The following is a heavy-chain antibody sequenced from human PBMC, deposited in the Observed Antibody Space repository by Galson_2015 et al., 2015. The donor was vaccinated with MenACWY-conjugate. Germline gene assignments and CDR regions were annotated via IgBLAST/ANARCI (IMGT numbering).Heavy chain of an antibody. CDR3: ARLGGNYRTTSDFDY. D-gene: IGHD1-26*01. CDR1: GFTFSTYW. CDR2: INSDGRST. Sequence: SLRLSCAASGFTFSTYWMHWVRQAPGKGLVWVSRINSDGRSTSYADSVKGRFTISRDNAKNTLYLQMNSLRAEDTAVYYCARLGGNYRTTSDFDYWGQGTLVPVSS. V-gene: IGHV3-74*01. J-gene: IGHJ4*02.